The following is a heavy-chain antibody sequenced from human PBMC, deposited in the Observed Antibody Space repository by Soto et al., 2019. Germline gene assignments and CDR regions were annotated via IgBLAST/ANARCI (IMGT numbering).Heavy chain of an antibody. CDR2: IYSGGST. V-gene: IGHV3-53*01. CDR3: ATRPLLPGAP. J-gene: IGHJ3*01. CDR1: GFTFSSND. D-gene: IGHD3-22*01. Sequence: EVQLVESGGGLIQPGGSLRLSCAASGFTFSSNDMNWVRQAPGKGLEWVSLIYSGGSTYYADSVKGRFTIYRDNSKNTLYLQMSSLRAADTAVYYCATRPLLPGAPWGQGTMVTVSS.